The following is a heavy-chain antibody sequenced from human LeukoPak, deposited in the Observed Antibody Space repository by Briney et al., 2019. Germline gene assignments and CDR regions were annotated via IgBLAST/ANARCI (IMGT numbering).Heavy chain of an antibody. J-gene: IGHJ6*03. V-gene: IGHV5-51*01. CDR3: VTQRWLVPQNYYYCYMDV. CDR1: GYRFTSYW. CDR2: IYPGDSDT. Sequence: GGSLKISFKGSGYRFTSYWIGWVRPMPGKGPEWMGIIYPGDSDTRYSPSFQGQVTISADKSLNTAYLQRSSLKASDTAMYYCVTQRWLVPQNYYYCYMDVWGKGTTVTVFS. D-gene: IGHD6-19*01.